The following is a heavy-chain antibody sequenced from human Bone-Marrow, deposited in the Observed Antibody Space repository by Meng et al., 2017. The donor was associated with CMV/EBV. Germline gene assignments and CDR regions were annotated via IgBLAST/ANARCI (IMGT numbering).Heavy chain of an antibody. CDR1: GFTFSSYS. CDR3: ARLPSYYYGSGSPCFDY. D-gene: IGHD3-10*01. CDR2: ISSSSSYI. Sequence: GESLKISCAASGFTFSSYSMNWVRQAPGKGLEWVSSISSSSSYIYYADSVKGRFTISRDNAKNSLYLQMNSLRAEDTAVYYCARLPSYYYGSGSPCFDYWGQGILVTVSS. V-gene: IGHV3-21*01. J-gene: IGHJ4*02.